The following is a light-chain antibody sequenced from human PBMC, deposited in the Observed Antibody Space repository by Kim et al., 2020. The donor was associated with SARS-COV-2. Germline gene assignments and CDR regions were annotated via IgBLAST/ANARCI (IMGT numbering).Light chain of an antibody. CDR3: QQFYSYPLT. V-gene: IGKV1-9*01. CDR1: QDISNY. Sequence: ASVGERVTITCRDSQDISNYLAWYQQKPEKAPKLLMYGAVTLQSGVPSRFSGSGSGTDFTLTISSLQPEDFATYYCQQFYSYPLTFGGGTKVDIK. J-gene: IGKJ4*01. CDR2: GAV.